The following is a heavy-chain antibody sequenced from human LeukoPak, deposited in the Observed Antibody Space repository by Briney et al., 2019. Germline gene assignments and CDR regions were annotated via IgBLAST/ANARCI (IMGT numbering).Heavy chain of an antibody. Sequence: GGYLRLSCAASGFTFSSYAMSWVRQAPGNGQEWVSAISGSGGSTYYADSVKGRFTISRDNSKNTLYLQMSSLRAEDTAVYYCAKDTPSGWTSWIFDYWGQGTLVTVSS. J-gene: IGHJ4*02. CDR3: AKDTPSGWTSWIFDY. CDR2: ISGSGGST. D-gene: IGHD6-19*01. V-gene: IGHV3-23*01. CDR1: GFTFSSYA.